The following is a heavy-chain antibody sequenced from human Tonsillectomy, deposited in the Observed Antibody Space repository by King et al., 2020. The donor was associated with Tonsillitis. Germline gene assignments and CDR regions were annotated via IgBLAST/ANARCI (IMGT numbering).Heavy chain of an antibody. Sequence: VQLVESGAEVKKPGESLKISCKGSGYSFTSYWIGWVRQMPGKGLEWRGIIYPGDSDTRNSPSFQGQVTISADKSISTAYLQWSSLKASDTAMFYCARHWVTVGATGYFDYWGQGTLVTVSS. CDR1: GYSFTSYW. V-gene: IGHV5-51*01. CDR2: IYPGDSDT. D-gene: IGHD1-26*01. CDR3: ARHWVTVGATGYFDY. J-gene: IGHJ4*02.